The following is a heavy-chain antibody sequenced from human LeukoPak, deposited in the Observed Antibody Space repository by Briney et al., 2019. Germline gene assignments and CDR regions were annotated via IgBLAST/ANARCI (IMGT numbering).Heavy chain of an antibody. CDR1: GYTFSSYG. CDR2: ISDYNGNT. J-gene: IGHJ5*02. Sequence: ASVKVSCKASGYTFSSYGIIWVRQAPGQGLEWMGWISDYNGNTNYAQKVQGRVTMTTDPFTSTAYMELRSLRSDDTAVYYCARDGPDRAAWFDPWGQGTLVTVSS. V-gene: IGHV1-18*01. D-gene: IGHD3-22*01. CDR3: ARDGPDRAAWFDP.